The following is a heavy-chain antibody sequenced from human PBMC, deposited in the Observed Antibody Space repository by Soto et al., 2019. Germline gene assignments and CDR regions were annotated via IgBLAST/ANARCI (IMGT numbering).Heavy chain of an antibody. J-gene: IGHJ6*02. Sequence: QVQLVQSGAEVKKPGSSVKVSCKASEGTFSTYTINWERQAPELGLEWMGGIIPMFGTANYAQKFQGRVTITADESTSTAYMELSSLRSEDTAVYYCARRYCISTSCHYYGMDVWGQGTTVTVSS. CDR2: IIPMFGTA. CDR3: ARRYCISTSCHYYGMDV. D-gene: IGHD2-2*01. CDR1: EGTFSTYT. V-gene: IGHV1-69*12.